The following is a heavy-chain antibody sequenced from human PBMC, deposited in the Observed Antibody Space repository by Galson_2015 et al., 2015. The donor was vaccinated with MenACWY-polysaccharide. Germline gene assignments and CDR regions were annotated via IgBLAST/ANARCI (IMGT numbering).Heavy chain of an antibody. Sequence: SLRLSCAASGFTFGDYAVSWFRQAPGKGLEWVGFIRSKAYGGTTECAASVKGTFTISRDDSKSIAYLQMNSLKTEDTAVYYCTRCRPLAAMPRLDYCCQSTLLPLSS. D-gene: IGHD2-2*01. V-gene: IGHV3-49*03. CDR3: TRCRPLAAMPRLDY. CDR2: IRSKAYGGTT. J-gene: IGHJ4*02. CDR1: GFTFGDYA.